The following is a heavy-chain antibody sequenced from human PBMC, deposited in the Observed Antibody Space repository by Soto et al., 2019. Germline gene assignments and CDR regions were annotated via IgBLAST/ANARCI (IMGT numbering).Heavy chain of an antibody. V-gene: IGHV3-30-3*01. D-gene: IGHD6-13*01. CDR3: SRDSIPAASTNWADNRFVA. J-gene: IGHJ5*02. CDR2: ISYDGSNN. CDR1: GFTFSNYA. Sequence: PGGSLRLSCAASGFTFSNYAMHWVRQAPGRGLEWVSVISYDGSNNYYADSVKGRFTISRDNSKKTRYFQMNSLRAEDTVVYSCSRDSIPAASTNWADNRFVAWGQGTLVTAP.